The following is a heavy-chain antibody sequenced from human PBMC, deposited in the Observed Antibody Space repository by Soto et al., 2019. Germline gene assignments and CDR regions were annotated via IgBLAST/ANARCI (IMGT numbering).Heavy chain of an antibody. CDR2: INPSGGSA. CDR1: GYTFTSYY. V-gene: IGHV1-46*01. CDR3: ARDPNLSLTYHYYGMDV. J-gene: IGHJ6*02. Sequence: QVQLMQSGAEVKKPGASVKVSCKASGYTFTSYYIHWVRQAPGQGLEWMGIINPSGGSASYARKFQGRVAMTGDTSTSTVYMEVSSLGYEDTAVYYCARDPNLSLTYHYYGMDVWGQGTTVTVSS. D-gene: IGHD7-27*01.